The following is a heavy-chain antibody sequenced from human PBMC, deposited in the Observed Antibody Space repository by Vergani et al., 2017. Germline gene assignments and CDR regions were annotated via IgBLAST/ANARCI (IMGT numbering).Heavy chain of an antibody. V-gene: IGHV4-59*01. CDR1: GGSISSYY. Sequence: QVQLQESGPGLVKPSETLSLTCTVSGGSISSYYWSWIRQPPGKGLEWIGYIYYSGSTNYNPSLKSRVTISVDTSKNQFSLKLSSVTAADTAVYYCATGYSARLLDYWGQGTLVTVSS. CDR3: ATGYSARLLDY. J-gene: IGHJ4*02. D-gene: IGHD5-18*01. CDR2: IYYSGST.